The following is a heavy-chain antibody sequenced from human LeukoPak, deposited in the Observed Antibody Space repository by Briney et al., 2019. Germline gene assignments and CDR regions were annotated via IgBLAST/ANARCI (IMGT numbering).Heavy chain of an antibody. J-gene: IGHJ4*02. CDR1: GFSFDDYA. CDR3: ARDRYDSSGYYLFDY. D-gene: IGHD3-22*01. Sequence: LRLPCAASGFSFDDYAMHWVRQAPGRGLEWVSGISWNSASIAYSDSVKGRFTISRDNSKNTLYLQMNSLRAEDTAVYYCARDRYDSSGYYLFDYWGQGTLVTVSS. V-gene: IGHV3-9*01. CDR2: ISWNSASI.